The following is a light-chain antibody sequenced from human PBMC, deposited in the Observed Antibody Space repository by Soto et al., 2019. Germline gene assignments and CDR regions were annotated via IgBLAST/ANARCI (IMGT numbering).Light chain of an antibody. CDR3: QQFGTSPRYT. V-gene: IGKV3-20*01. CDR1: QSVNSGY. J-gene: IGKJ2*01. Sequence: EIVLTQSPGTLSLSPGERATLSCRASQSVNSGYLAWYQQKPGQAPRLLIYAASTRATGVPDRFSGGGSGTDFTLTISRLEPEDFAVYYCQQFGTSPRYTFGQGTKLEIK. CDR2: AAS.